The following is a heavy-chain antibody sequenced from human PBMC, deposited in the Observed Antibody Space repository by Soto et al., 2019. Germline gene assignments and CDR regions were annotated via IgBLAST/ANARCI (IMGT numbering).Heavy chain of an antibody. CDR2: ISGDGTLT. CDR1: GFTFRSYA. J-gene: IGHJ5*02. D-gene: IGHD3-3*01. CDR3: AKDELRFVEWFHGGWFDP. Sequence: PGGSLRLSCAASGFTFRSYAMSWVRQAPGKGLEWVSVISGDGTLTEYADAVKGRFTISRDNSKSTLYLQRNSLRAEDTAVYYCAKDELRFVEWFHGGWFDPWGQGTLVTVSS. V-gene: IGHV3-23*01.